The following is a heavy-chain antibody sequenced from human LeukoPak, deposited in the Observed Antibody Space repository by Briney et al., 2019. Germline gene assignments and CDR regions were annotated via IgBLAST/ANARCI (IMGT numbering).Heavy chain of an antibody. Sequence: GASVKVSCKASGYTFTGYYKHWVRQAPGQGLEWMGWINPNSGGTSYAQKFQGRVTMTRDTSISTAYMELSRLRSDDTAVYYCARVVGGSGPFDYWGQGTLVTVSS. CDR2: INPNSGGT. D-gene: IGHD1-26*01. V-gene: IGHV1-2*02. CDR1: GYTFTGYY. J-gene: IGHJ4*02. CDR3: ARVVGGSGPFDY.